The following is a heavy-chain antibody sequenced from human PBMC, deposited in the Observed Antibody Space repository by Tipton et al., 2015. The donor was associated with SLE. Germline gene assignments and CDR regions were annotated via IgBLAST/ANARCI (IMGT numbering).Heavy chain of an antibody. D-gene: IGHD5-12*01. J-gene: IGHJ6*03. CDR1: GGSISSGDYY. V-gene: IGHV4-30-4*01. Sequence: TLSLTCTVSGGSISSGDYYWSWIRQPPGKGLEWIGYIYYSGGTYYNPSLKSRVTISVDTSKNQFSLKLSSVTAADTAVYYCARDGARWLPYYYYYMDVWGKGTTVTVSS. CDR2: IYYSGGT. CDR3: ARDGARWLPYYYYYMDV.